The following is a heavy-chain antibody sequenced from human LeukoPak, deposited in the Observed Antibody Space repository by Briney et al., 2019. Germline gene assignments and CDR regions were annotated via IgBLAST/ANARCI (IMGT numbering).Heavy chain of an antibody. CDR2: IYPGDSDT. J-gene: IGHJ6*02. CDR3: ARGHVAAAEYYYYGMDV. V-gene: IGHV5-51*01. D-gene: IGHD6-13*01. CDR1: GSTFTSYW. Sequence: HGESLQTSCQGSGSTFTSYWIGWVRQLPGKGLEWMGIIYPGDSDTRYSPSFQGQVTISADKSISTAYLQWSSLKASDTAMYYCARGHVAAAEYYYYGMDVWGQGTTVTVSS.